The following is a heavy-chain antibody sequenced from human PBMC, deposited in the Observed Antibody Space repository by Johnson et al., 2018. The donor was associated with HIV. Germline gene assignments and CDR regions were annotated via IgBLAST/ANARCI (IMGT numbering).Heavy chain of an antibody. D-gene: IGHD3-22*01. J-gene: IGHJ3*02. CDR3: AKLFLTTDDVDI. Sequence: QVQLVESGGVVVQPGGSLRLSCAASGFTFSSYAMHWVRQAPGKGLEWVAVISYDGSNKYYADSVKGRFTISRDNSKNTLYVQMNSLRAEDTAVYYCAKLFLTTDDVDIWGQGTMVTVSS. V-gene: IGHV3-30*04. CDR1: GFTFSSYA. CDR2: ISYDGSNK.